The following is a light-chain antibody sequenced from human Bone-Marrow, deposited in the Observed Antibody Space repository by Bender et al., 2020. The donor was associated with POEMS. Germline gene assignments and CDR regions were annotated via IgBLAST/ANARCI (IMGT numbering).Light chain of an antibody. Sequence: QSALTQPASVSGSPGQSVTISCIGNNDNMGDYNYVSWYQQHPGKAPKLMIYEVSKRPSGVSNHFSGSKSGNTASLTISGLQAEDEADYYCCSYAGSSIVVFGGGTKLTVL. CDR1: NDNMGDYNY. CDR3: CSYAGSSIVV. J-gene: IGLJ2*01. V-gene: IGLV2-23*02. CDR2: EVS.